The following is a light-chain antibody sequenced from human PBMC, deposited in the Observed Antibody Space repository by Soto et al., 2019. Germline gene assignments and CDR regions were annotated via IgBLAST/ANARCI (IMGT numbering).Light chain of an antibody. J-gene: IGKJ2*01. CDR2: AAS. Sequence: DIPMTQSPSSLSASVGDRVTITFRARQSISTYLNWYQQKPRKAPKLLIYAASSLQSGVPSRFSGSGSGTDFTLTISSLQPEDFATYYCQQSYSTPFTFGQGTKLEIK. CDR3: QQSYSTPFT. CDR1: QSISTY. V-gene: IGKV1-39*01.